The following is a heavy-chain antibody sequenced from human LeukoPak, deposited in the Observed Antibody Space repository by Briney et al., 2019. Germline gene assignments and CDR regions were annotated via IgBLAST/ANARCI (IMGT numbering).Heavy chain of an antibody. J-gene: IGHJ4*02. CDR1: GGSFSGYY. CDR2: INHSGST. Sequence: SETLSLTCAVYGGSFSGYYWSWIRQPPGKGLEWIGEINHSGSTNYNPSLKSRVTISVDTSKNQFSLKLSSVTAADTAVYYCARAPSPRIGSSATVFDYWGQGTLVTVSS. CDR3: ARAPSPRIGSSATVFDY. D-gene: IGHD6-6*01. V-gene: IGHV4-34*01.